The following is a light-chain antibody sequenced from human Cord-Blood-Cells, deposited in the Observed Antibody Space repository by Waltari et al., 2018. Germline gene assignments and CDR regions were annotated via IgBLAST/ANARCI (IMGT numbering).Light chain of an antibody. Sequence: EIVLTQSPATLSLSPGERAPLSCRASQSVSSYLAWYQHKPGQAPRLLIYDASNRATGIPARFSGSGSGTDFTLTISSLEPEDFAVYYCQQRSNWFTFGPGTKVDIK. J-gene: IGKJ3*01. CDR1: QSVSSY. CDR2: DAS. CDR3: QQRSNWFT. V-gene: IGKV3-11*01.